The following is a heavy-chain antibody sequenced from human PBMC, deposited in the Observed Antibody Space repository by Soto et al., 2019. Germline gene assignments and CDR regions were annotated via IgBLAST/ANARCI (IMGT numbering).Heavy chain of an antibody. CDR1: GDTFTSYY. V-gene: IGHV1-46*03. CDR2: INSSGGST. CDR3: ARGYCSAGRCYYSDY. D-gene: IGHD2-15*01. J-gene: IGHJ4*02. Sequence: AASVKVSCKASGDTFTSYYMHWVRQAPGQGLEWMGIINSSGGSTSYAQKFQGRVTMTRDTSTSTVYMELSSLRSEDTAVYYCARGYCSAGRCYYSDYWGQGTLVTVSS.